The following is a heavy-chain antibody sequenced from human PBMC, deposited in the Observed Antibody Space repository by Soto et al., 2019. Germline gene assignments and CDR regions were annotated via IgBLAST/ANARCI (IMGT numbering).Heavy chain of an antibody. D-gene: IGHD2-8*01. V-gene: IGHV1-18*01. Sequence: ASVKVSCKTSGYTFSNYGITWVRQAPGQPLEWLGWISLYSDGTNYAQKFQGRVSMTTDTSTTTAYMELRSLRPADTAVYYCSRVVPGVEAWFGPWGQGTLVTVSS. CDR1: GYTFSNYG. CDR2: ISLYSDGT. CDR3: SRVVPGVEAWFGP. J-gene: IGHJ5*02.